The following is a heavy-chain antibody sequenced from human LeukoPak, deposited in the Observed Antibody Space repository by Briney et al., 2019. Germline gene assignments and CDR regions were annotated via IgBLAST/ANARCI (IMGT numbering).Heavy chain of an antibody. J-gene: IGHJ4*02. CDR2: INWNGGST. D-gene: IGHD2-21*01. V-gene: IGHV3-20*04. CDR3: ARAFKYSMSGYYFDY. CDR1: GFTFDDYG. Sequence: GGSLRLSCAASGFTFDDYGMSWVRQAPGKGLEWVSGINWNGGSTGYADSVKGRFTISRDNAKNSLYLQMNSLRAEDTALYYCARAFKYSMSGYYFDYWGQGILVTVSS.